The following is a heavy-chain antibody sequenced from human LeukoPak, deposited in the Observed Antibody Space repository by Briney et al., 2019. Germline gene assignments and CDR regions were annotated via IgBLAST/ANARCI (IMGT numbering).Heavy chain of an antibody. CDR1: GYTFTSYD. Sequence: ASVKVSCKASGYTFTSYDFNWVRQATGQRPEWMGWMSPNSGDAGYAQKFQDRVTMTRNTSISTAYMELSSLRSDDTAVYYCARGPPNWGYDYWGPGTLVTVPS. J-gene: IGHJ4*02. V-gene: IGHV1-8*01. CDR2: MSPNSGDA. D-gene: IGHD7-27*01. CDR3: ARGPPNWGYDY.